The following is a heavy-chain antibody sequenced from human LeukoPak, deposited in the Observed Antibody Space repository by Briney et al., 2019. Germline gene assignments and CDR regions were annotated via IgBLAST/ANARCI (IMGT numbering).Heavy chain of an antibody. V-gene: IGHV4-59*08. Sequence: PSETLSLTCTVSGGSTSSYYWSWIRQPPGKGLEWIGYIYYSGSTNYNPSLKSRVTMFVDMSKNQFSLRLSSVTAADTAVYYCARHRAYSSSSPFDYWGQGTLVTVSS. J-gene: IGHJ4*02. CDR3: ARHRAYSSSSPFDY. CDR1: GGSTSSYY. D-gene: IGHD6-6*01. CDR2: IYYSGST.